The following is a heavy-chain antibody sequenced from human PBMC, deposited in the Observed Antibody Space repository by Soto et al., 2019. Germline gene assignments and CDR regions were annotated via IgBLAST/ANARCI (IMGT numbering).Heavy chain of an antibody. CDR3: ARSWEGSSGWGDAFDI. Sequence: QVQLVESGGGVVQPGRSLRLSCAASGFTFSSYGMHWVRQAPGKGLEWVAVIWYDGSNKYYADSVKGRFTISRDNSKNTLYLQMNSLRAEDTAVYYRARSWEGSSGWGDAFDIWGQGTMVTVSS. CDR2: IWYDGSNK. J-gene: IGHJ3*02. V-gene: IGHV3-33*01. D-gene: IGHD6-19*01. CDR1: GFTFSSYG.